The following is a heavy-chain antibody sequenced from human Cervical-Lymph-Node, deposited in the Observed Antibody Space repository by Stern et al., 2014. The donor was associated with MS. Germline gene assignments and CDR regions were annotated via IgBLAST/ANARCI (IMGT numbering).Heavy chain of an antibody. V-gene: IGHV1-46*03. Sequence: QLVQSGAEVKKPGASVKVSCQASGYTFTSYYIHWVRQAPGQGLEWMGTINPSDGGTSYAQKFQGRVTMTRDTSTSTGYMELSSLRSEDTAVYYCARAHYDIFTAYYPDYWGQGTLVIVSS. CDR1: GYTFTSYY. J-gene: IGHJ4*02. CDR2: INPSDGGT. D-gene: IGHD3-9*01. CDR3: ARAHYDIFTAYYPDY.